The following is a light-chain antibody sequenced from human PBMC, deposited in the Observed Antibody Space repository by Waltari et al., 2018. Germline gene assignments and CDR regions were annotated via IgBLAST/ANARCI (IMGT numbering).Light chain of an antibody. CDR3: QQYYSTPPYT. Sequence: DIVMTQSPDSLAVSLGESATINCKSSQTVLYSSNNKNYLAWYQQKPGQPPKLLIYWASTRESGVPDRFSGSGSGTDFTLTIISLQAEDVAVYYCQQYYSTPPYTFGQGTKLEIK. V-gene: IGKV4-1*01. CDR2: WAS. J-gene: IGKJ2*01. CDR1: QTVLYSSNNKNY.